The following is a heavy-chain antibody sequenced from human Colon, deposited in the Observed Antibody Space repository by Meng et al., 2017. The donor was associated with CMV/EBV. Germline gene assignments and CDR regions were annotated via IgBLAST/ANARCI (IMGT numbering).Heavy chain of an antibody. CDR1: GDYVRSNNW. CDR2: IHHSGTT. D-gene: IGHD4/OR15-4a*01. Sequence: SLHCAVSGDYVRSNNWWTWVRQPPGKGPEWIGEIHHSGTTAHNPSLRSRISFSVDKSRNQVSLHLTTVTAADTAVYYCGSATDYKVDYWGQGTLVTVSS. J-gene: IGHJ4*02. CDR3: GSATDYKVDY. V-gene: IGHV4-4*02.